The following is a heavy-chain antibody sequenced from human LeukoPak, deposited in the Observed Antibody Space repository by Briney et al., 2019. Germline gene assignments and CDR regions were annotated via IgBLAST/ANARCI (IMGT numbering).Heavy chain of an antibody. CDR1: GGSISNYY. Sequence: SETLSLTCTVSGGSISNYYWSWIRQPPGKGLEWIGYIYYSGSTNYNPSLKSRVTISVDTSKNQFSLKLSSVTAADTAVYYCARGGNYWPQWWFDPWGQGALVTVSS. CDR2: IYYSGST. V-gene: IGHV4-59*01. J-gene: IGHJ5*02. CDR3: ARGGNYWPQWWFDP. D-gene: IGHD1-26*01.